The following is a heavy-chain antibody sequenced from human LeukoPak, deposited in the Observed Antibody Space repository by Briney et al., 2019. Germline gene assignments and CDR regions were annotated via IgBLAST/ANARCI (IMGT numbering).Heavy chain of an antibody. J-gene: IGHJ6*03. D-gene: IGHD6-19*01. CDR1: GFTFSSYG. CDR3: AKEASPSSGWYGINYYYYYMDV. V-gene: IGHV3-23*01. CDR2: ISGSGGST. Sequence: GGSLRLSCAASGFTFSSYGMSWVRQAPGKGLEWVSAISGSGGSTYYADSVKGRFTISRDNSKNTLYLQMNSLRAEDTAVYYCAKEASPSSGWYGINYYYYYMDVWGKGTTVTISS.